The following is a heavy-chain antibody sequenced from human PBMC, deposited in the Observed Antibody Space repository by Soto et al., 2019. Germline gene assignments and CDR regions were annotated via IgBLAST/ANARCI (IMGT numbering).Heavy chain of an antibody. CDR3: ARTTGGDYAFDI. CDR2: ISYDGSNK. CDR1: GFTFSSYA. V-gene: IGHV3-30-3*01. J-gene: IGHJ3*02. D-gene: IGHD2-21*02. Sequence: QVQLVESGGGVVQPGRSLRLSCAASGFTFSSYAMHWVRQAPGKGLEWVAVISYDGSNKYYADSVKGRFTISRDNSKNTLYLQMNSLRAEDTAVYYCARTTGGDYAFDIWGQETMVTVSS.